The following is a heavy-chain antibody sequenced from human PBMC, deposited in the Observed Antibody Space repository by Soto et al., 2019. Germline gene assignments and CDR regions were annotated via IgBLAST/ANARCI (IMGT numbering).Heavy chain of an antibody. CDR1: GYTFTSYA. Sequence: ASVKVSCKASGYTFTSYAMHWVRQAPGQRPEWMGWINAGNGNTKYSQKFQGRVTITRDTSASTAYMELSSLRSEDTAVYYCARDQAGLAYCGGDCSGLDYCGQRTLVTVSS. V-gene: IGHV1-3*01. J-gene: IGHJ4*02. CDR2: INAGNGNT. CDR3: ARDQAGLAYCGGDCSGLDY. D-gene: IGHD2-21*02.